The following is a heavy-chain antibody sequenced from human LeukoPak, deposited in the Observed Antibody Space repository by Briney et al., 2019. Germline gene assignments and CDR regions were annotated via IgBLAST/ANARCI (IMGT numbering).Heavy chain of an antibody. Sequence: QAGGSLILSCAASGFTFSSYDMSWVRRAPGRGLEWVSVISGRGGTTYYAGSVRGRFTISRDNSKNTLYLQMNSLRAEDTAAYYCAKGRSSVGYYSQSDHWGQGTLVTVSS. J-gene: IGHJ4*02. V-gene: IGHV3-23*01. CDR3: AKGRSSVGYYSQSDH. D-gene: IGHD3-10*01. CDR1: GFTFSSYD. CDR2: ISGRGGTT.